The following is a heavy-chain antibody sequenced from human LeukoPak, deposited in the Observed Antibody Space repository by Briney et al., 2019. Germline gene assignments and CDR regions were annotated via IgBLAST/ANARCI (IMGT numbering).Heavy chain of an antibody. Sequence: AGGSLRLSCAASGFTFSTYGIHWVRQAPGKGLEWVANIKQDGSEKYYVDSVKGRFTISRDNAKNSLYLQMNSLRAEDTAVYYCAREGLRGFDYWGQGTLVTVSS. D-gene: IGHD3-16*01. CDR2: IKQDGSEK. J-gene: IGHJ4*02. CDR3: AREGLRGFDY. V-gene: IGHV3-7*03. CDR1: GFTFSTYG.